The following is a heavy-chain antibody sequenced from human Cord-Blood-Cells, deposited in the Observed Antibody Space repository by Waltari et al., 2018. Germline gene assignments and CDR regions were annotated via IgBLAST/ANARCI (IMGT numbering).Heavy chain of an antibody. CDR1: GGSFSGYY. Sequence: QVQLQQWGAGLLKPSETLSLTCAVYGGSFSGYYWRWIRQPPGKGLVWIGEINHSGNTNYNPSLKGRGTISVDTSKNEFSLKRSSVTAADTAVYYCARFRGSGSYWYFDLWGRGTLVTVSS. V-gene: IGHV4-34*01. CDR3: ARFRGSGSYWYFDL. J-gene: IGHJ2*01. D-gene: IGHD3-10*01. CDR2: INHSGNT.